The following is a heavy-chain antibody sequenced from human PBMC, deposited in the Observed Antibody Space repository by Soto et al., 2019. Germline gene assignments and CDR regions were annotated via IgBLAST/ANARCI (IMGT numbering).Heavy chain of an antibody. CDR1: GFTFTSSA. V-gene: IGHV1-58*01. CDR2: IVVGSGNT. J-gene: IGHJ6*02. CDR3: AAGAPYYYDSSGYYSEYYYGMDV. D-gene: IGHD3-22*01. Sequence: SVKVSCKASGFTFTSSAVQWVRQARGQRLEWIGWIVVGSGNTNYAQKFQERVTITRDMSKSTAYMELSSLSSEDTAVYYCAAGAPYYYDSSGYYSEYYYGMDVWGQGTTVTVSS.